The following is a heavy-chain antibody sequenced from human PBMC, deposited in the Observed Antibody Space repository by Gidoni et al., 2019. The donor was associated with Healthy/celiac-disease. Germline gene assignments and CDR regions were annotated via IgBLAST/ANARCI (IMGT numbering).Heavy chain of an antibody. V-gene: IGHV4-31*03. CDR2: IYYSGST. CDR1: GGSISSGGYY. Sequence: QVQLQESGPGLVKPSQTLSLTCTVSGGSISSGGYYWSWSRQHPGKGLEWIGYIYYSGSTYYNPSLKSRVTISVDTSKNQFSLKLSSVTAADTAVYYCARVLDSSGWYEWFDPWGQGTLVTVSS. D-gene: IGHD6-19*01. J-gene: IGHJ5*02. CDR3: ARVLDSSGWYEWFDP.